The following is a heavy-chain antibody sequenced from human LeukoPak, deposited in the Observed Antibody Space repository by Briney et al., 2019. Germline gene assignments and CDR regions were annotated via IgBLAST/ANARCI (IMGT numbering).Heavy chain of an antibody. Sequence: PGGSLRLSCAASGFPFSNHWMSWVRQAPGKGLEWVVNMKPDGTEKYYVDSVKGRFTVSRDNNKNTLFLQMNSLRAEDTAVYFCAKRGVVIRVILVGFYKEAYYFDSWGQGALVTVSS. V-gene: IGHV3-7*03. J-gene: IGHJ4*02. CDR3: AKRGVVIRVILVGFYKEAYYFDS. CDR1: GFPFSNHW. D-gene: IGHD3-22*01. CDR2: MKPDGTEK.